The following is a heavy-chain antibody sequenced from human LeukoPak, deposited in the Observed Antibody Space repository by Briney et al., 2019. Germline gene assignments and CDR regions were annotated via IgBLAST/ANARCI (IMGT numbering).Heavy chain of an antibody. CDR2: IKQDGSQK. CDR1: GFTFSNFW. Sequence: GGSLRLSCAASGFTFSNFWMSWVRQAPGNGLEWVANIKQDGSQKYYVDSVKGRFTISRDNAKNSLHLQMNSLRAEDTAAYYCASCGYGGNCYLDYWGQGTLVTVSS. V-gene: IGHV3-7*01. CDR3: ASCGYGGNCYLDY. J-gene: IGHJ4*02. D-gene: IGHD4-23*01.